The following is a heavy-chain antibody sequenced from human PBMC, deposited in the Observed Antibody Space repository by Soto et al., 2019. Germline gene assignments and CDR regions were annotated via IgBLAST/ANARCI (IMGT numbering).Heavy chain of an antibody. CDR3: VKDEGIEAMDV. CDR1: GFTFSRNT. J-gene: IGHJ6*02. CDR2: ITSSGSYV. D-gene: IGHD3-3*02. V-gene: IGHV3-21*01. Sequence: GGSLRLSCVTSGFTFSRNTMNWVCQAPGKGLEWVASITSSGSYVYYADSVKGRFRASRDNAKNSLSLQMDSLRPDDTAIYFCVKDEGIEAMDVWGQGTTVTVSS.